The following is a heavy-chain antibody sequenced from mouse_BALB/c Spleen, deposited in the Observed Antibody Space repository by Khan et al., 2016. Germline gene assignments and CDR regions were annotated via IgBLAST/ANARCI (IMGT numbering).Heavy chain of an antibody. D-gene: IGHD1-2*01. Sequence: EVQLQESGGGLVQPGGSLKLSCAASGFTFSSYGMSWVRQTPDKRLELVATINSNGGSTYYPDSVKGRFTISRDNAKNTLYLQMSSLKSEDTAMYYCARVGGHYYGYFDVWGAGTTVTVSS. J-gene: IGHJ1*01. V-gene: IGHV5-6-3*01. CDR1: GFTFSSYG. CDR3: ARVGGHYYGYFDV. CDR2: INSNGGST.